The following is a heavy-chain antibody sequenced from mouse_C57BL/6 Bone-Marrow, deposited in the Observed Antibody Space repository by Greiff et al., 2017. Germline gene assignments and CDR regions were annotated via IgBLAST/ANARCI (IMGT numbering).Heavy chain of an antibody. CDR3: ARSGYYGSSYEFAY. V-gene: IGHV1-81*01. CDR1: GYTFTGYG. CDR2: IYPRSGNT. J-gene: IGHJ3*01. Sequence: LVESGAELARPGASVKLSCKASGYTFTGYGISWVKQRPGQGLEWIGEIYPRSGNTYYNEKFKGKATLTADKSSSTAYMELRSLTSEDSAVYFCARSGYYGSSYEFAYWGQGTLVTVSA. D-gene: IGHD1-1*01.